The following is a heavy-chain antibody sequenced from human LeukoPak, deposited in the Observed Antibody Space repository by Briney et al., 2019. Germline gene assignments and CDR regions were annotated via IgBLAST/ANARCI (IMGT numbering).Heavy chain of an antibody. CDR3: ARRKDWCTSSSCHFDY. J-gene: IGHJ4*02. Sequence: PGGSLRLSCAASGFTFSSYNMNWVRQAPGKGLEWVSYITSSSNTIYYADSVKGRFTISRDNAKNSLYLQMNSLRAEDTAVYYCARRKDWCTSSSCHFDYWGQGTLVTVSS. CDR2: ITSSSNTI. V-gene: IGHV3-48*01. CDR1: GFTFSSYN. D-gene: IGHD2-2*01.